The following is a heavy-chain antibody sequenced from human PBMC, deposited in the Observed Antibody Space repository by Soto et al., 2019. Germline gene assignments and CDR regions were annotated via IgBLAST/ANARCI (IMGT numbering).Heavy chain of an antibody. D-gene: IGHD6-25*01. Sequence: EVQLVETGGGLIQPGGSLRLSCAASGFTVSGNYMSWVRQAPGKGLEWVSVIYNGGGTYYADSVKGRFTSSRDNSKNTLYLHMNSRGAEDNAGYYGASARGSAYDFWGQGTMVTVSS. CDR1: GFTVSGNY. J-gene: IGHJ4*02. V-gene: IGHV3-53*02. CDR3: ASARGSAYDF. CDR2: IYNGGGT.